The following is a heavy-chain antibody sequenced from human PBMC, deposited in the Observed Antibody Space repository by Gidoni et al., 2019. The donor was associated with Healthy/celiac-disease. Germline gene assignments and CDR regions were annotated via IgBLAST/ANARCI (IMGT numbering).Heavy chain of an antibody. J-gene: IGHJ6*02. V-gene: IGHV3-30*18. CDR3: AKDRGDYYGSGSYGGMDV. CDR1: GFTFSSSG. Sequence: QVQLVESGGGVVQPGRSLRLSCAASGFTFSSSGMHWVRQAPGKGLEWVAVISYDGSNKYYADSVKGRFTISRDNSKNTLYLQMNSLRAEDTAVYYCAKDRGDYYGSGSYGGMDVWGQGTTVTVSS. D-gene: IGHD3-10*01. CDR2: ISYDGSNK.